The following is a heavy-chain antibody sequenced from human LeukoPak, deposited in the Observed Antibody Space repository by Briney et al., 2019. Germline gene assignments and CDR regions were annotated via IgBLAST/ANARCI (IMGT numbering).Heavy chain of an antibody. D-gene: IGHD1-26*01. V-gene: IGHV1-2*02. Sequence: ASVKVSCKASGYTFTGYYMHWVRQAPGQGLEWMGWINPNSGGTNYAQKFQGRVTMTRDTSISTAYMELSRLRSDDTAVYYCARGRFRIVGATALLCPTYWGQGTLVTVSS. CDR1: GYTFTGYY. CDR3: ARGRFRIVGATALLCPTY. CDR2: INPNSGGT. J-gene: IGHJ4*02.